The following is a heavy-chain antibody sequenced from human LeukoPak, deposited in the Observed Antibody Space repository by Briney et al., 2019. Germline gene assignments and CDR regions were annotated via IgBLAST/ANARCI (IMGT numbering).Heavy chain of an antibody. CDR3: ARLAFGSGSFPV. D-gene: IGHD3-10*01. V-gene: IGHV4-59*01. J-gene: IGHJ6*04. CDR1: GGSISSYY. CDR2: IYYSGIT. Sequence: SETLSLTCTVSGGSISSYYWSWIRQPPGKGLEWIGYIYYSGITNYNPSLKSRVTISVDTSKNQFSLKLSSVTAADTAVYYCARLAFGSGSFPVWGKGTTVTVSS.